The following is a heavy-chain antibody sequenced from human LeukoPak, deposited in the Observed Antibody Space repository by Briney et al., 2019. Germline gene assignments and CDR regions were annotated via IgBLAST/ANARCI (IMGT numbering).Heavy chain of an antibody. CDR2: ISYDGSNK. V-gene: IGHV3-30*03. J-gene: IGHJ5*02. CDR3: ARPPLGYCTGGSCSFDP. D-gene: IGHD2-15*01. Sequence: GRSLRLSCAASGFTFSSYGMHWVRQAPGKGLEWVAVISYDGSNKYYADSVKGRFTISRDNAKNSLYLQMSNLRGEDTAVYYCARPPLGYCTGGSCSFDPWGQGTLVTVSS. CDR1: GFTFSSYG.